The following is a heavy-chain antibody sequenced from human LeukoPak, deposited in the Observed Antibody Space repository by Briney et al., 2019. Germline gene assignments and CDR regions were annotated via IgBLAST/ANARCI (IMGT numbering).Heavy chain of an antibody. CDR1: GYTFTSYD. V-gene: IGHV1-8*03. J-gene: IGHJ5*02. Sequence: GASVKVSCKASGYTFTSYDSHWVRQATGQGLEWMGWINPFSANTGYAQDFQGRITITRNTSISTAYMELSSLRSEDTAVYYCARTQQLVLRSPLDPWGQGTLVTVSS. CDR3: ARTQQLVLRSPLDP. D-gene: IGHD6-13*01. CDR2: INPFSANT.